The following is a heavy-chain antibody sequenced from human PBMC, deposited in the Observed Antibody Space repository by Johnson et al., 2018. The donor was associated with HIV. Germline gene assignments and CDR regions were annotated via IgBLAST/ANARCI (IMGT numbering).Heavy chain of an antibody. CDR3: ARQYYGSGTDAFDI. Sequence: QVQLVESGGGVVRPGGSLRLSCAASGFTFDDYGMSWVRQAPGKGLEWVAVILYDGSNKYYADSVKGRFTISRDNSRNTLHLQMSSLRAEDTAVFYFARQYYGSGTDAFDIWGQGTMVTVSS. CDR1: GFTFDDYG. CDR2: ILYDGSNK. D-gene: IGHD3-10*01. J-gene: IGHJ3*02. V-gene: IGHV3-30*03.